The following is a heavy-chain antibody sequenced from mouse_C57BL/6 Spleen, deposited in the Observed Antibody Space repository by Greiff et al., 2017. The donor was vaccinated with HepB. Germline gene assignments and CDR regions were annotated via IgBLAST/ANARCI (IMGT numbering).Heavy chain of an antibody. CDR3: ARSNYSKD. V-gene: IGHV1-81*01. CDR1: GYTFTSYG. J-gene: IGHJ3*01. Sequence: QVTLKESGAELARPGASVKLSCKASGYTFTSYGISWVKQRTGQGLEWIGEIYPRSGNTYYNEKFKGKATLTADKSSSTAYMELRSLTSEDSAVYFCARSNYSKDWGQGTLVTVSA. CDR2: IYPRSGNT. D-gene: IGHD2-5*01.